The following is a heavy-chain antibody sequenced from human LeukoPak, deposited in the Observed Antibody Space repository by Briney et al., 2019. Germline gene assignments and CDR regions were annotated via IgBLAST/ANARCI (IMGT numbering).Heavy chain of an antibody. CDR1: GFIFSHYG. CDR2: IWLDGGQT. V-gene: IGHV3-33*08. J-gene: IGHJ4*02. CDR3: VRGSGGNGYGYWGDY. Sequence: GGSLRLSCVASGFIFSHYGMHWVRQAPGMGLEWVAVIWLDGGQTHYPDSVKGRFTISRDNSKNTLYLQMGNLRSDDTAVYYCVRGSGGNGYGYWGDYWGQGTMVSV. D-gene: IGHD5-12*01.